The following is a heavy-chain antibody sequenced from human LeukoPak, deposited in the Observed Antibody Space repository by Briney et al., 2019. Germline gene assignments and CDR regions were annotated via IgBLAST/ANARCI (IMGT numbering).Heavy chain of an antibody. CDR1: GGSISSSSYY. CDR2: IYYSGST. V-gene: IGHV4-39*07. D-gene: IGHD3-3*01. CDR3: ARDVEWSPYYYMDV. J-gene: IGHJ6*03. Sequence: PSETLSLTCTVSGGSISSSSYYWGWIRPPPGTGLEWIGSIYYSGSTYYNPYLKSRVTISVDTSKNQFSLKLSAVTAADTAVYYCARDVEWSPYYYMDVWGKGTTVTVSS.